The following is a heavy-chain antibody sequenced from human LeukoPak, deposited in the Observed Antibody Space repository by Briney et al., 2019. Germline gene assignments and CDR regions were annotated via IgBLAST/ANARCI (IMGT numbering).Heavy chain of an antibody. V-gene: IGHV3-53*01. D-gene: IGHD5-18*01. CDR2: IYSGGST. CDR3: ARDPGTAMDY. Sequence: GGSLRRYCAASGFTVSSNYMSWVRQAPGKGLEWVSVIYSGGSTYYADSVKGRFTISSDNSKNTLYLQMNSLRAEDTAVYYCARDPGTAMDYWGQGTLVTVSS. J-gene: IGHJ4*02. CDR1: GFTVSSNY.